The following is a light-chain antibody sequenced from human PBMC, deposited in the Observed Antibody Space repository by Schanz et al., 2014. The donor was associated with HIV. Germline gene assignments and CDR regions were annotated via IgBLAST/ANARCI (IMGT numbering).Light chain of an antibody. Sequence: QSVLTQPPSASGTPGQRVTISCSGSNSNIGGNYVYWYQQLPGTAPKLLIYGNSNRPSGVPDRFSGSKSGTSASLAITGLQAEDEADYYCQSYDTTLSAILFGGGTQLTVL. CDR2: GNS. V-gene: IGLV1-40*01. J-gene: IGLJ7*01. CDR3: QSYDTTLSAIL. CDR1: NSNIGGNY.